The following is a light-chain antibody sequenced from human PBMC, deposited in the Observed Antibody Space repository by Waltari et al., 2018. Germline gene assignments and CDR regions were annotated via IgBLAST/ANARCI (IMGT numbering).Light chain of an antibody. CDR2: GST. J-gene: IGLJ3*02. CDR3: QSYDTSLSVV. V-gene: IGLV1-40*01. Sequence: QSVLTQPPSVSGAPGQRVTLSCTGSGSNLRAGHDVHWYQQLPRPAPKLLIYGSTSRPLGVPDRFFGSTSGTSASLAITGLQAEDEADYYCQSYDTSLSVVFGGGTKQTVL. CDR1: GSNLRAGHD.